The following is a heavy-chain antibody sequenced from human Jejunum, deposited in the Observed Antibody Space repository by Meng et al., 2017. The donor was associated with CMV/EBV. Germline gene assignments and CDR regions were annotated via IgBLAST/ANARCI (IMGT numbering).Heavy chain of an antibody. D-gene: IGHD2-2*02. V-gene: IGHV4-30-4*08. Sequence: TCCVSGGSISSGDYYWGWIRQPPGKGLQWIGYITYSGNTYYNPSLKSRVTLSSDTSKNHFSLKLSSVTAADTAVYYCARYTPETSFDFWGQGTLVTVSS. J-gene: IGHJ4*02. CDR3: ARYTPETSFDF. CDR2: ITYSGNT. CDR1: GGSISSGDYY.